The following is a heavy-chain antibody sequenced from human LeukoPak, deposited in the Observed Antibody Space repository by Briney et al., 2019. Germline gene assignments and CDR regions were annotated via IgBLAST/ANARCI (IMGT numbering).Heavy chain of an antibody. J-gene: IGHJ6*03. V-gene: IGHV3-21*01. D-gene: IGHD5-12*01. CDR2: ISSSSSYI. Sequence: GGSLRLSCAASGFTFSNYSMNWVRQAPGKGLEWVSSISSSSSYIYYADSVKGRFTISRDNSKNTLYLQMSSLTAEDTAVYYCAKDNVKVTTIRRVPHYMDVWGKGATVTISS. CDR1: GFTFSNYS. CDR3: AKDNVKVTTIRRVPHYMDV.